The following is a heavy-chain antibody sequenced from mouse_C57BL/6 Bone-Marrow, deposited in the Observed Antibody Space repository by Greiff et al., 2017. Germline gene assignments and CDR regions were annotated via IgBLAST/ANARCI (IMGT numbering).Heavy chain of an antibody. D-gene: IGHD4-1*01. CDR1: GYTFPSYW. CDR3: ARSGPLGRSFDY. V-gene: IGHV1-55*01. Sequence: QVQLQQPGAELVKPGASVKMSCKASGYTFPSYWITWVKQRPGQGLEWIGDIYPTSGRTNYNEKFKSKAILTVETSSNTAYMQLSSLTSEDSAVFYCARSGPLGRSFDYWGQGTTLTVSS. CDR2: IYPTSGRT. J-gene: IGHJ2*01.